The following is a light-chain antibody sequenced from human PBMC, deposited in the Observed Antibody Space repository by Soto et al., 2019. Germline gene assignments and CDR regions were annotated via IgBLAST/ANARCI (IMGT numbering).Light chain of an antibody. CDR1: QGISTY. CDR2: AAS. V-gene: IGKV1-9*01. J-gene: IGKJ1*01. Sequence: DIQLTQSPSFLSASVGDRVTMTCRASQGISTYLAWYQQKPGKAPKLLIYAASTLQSGVPSRFSGSGSGTEFALAISSLQPEDFATYYCQQLITYPQTFGQGTKVDIK. CDR3: QQLITYPQT.